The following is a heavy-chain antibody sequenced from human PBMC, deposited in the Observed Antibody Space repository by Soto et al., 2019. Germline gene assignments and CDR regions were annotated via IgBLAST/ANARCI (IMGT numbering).Heavy chain of an antibody. CDR2: ISGSGGST. CDR3: AKDSPYYDSSGYYGYYYYGMDV. V-gene: IGHV3-23*01. D-gene: IGHD3-22*01. CDR1: GFTFSSYA. Sequence: GGSLRLSCAASGFTFSSYAMSWVRQAPGKGLEWVSAISGSGGSTYYADSVKGRFTISRDNSKNTLYLQMNSLRAEETAVLYCAKDSPYYDSSGYYGYYYYGMDVWGQGTTVTVSS. J-gene: IGHJ6*02.